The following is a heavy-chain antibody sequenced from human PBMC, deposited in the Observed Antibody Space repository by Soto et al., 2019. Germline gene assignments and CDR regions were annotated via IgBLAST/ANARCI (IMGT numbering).Heavy chain of an antibody. CDR3: AKLSCTSSTCYFPGWFDP. Sequence: SETLSLTCTVSGDSISGGASFWSWIRQPPGKGLEWIANVYYSGSSCYNPSLKSRLTISVDTTKNQFSLQLKSMTAADTAVHYCAKLSCTSSTCYFPGWFDPWGQGTLVTVSS. V-gene: IGHV4-31*03. J-gene: IGHJ5*02. CDR1: GDSISGGASF. D-gene: IGHD2-2*01. CDR2: VYYSGSS.